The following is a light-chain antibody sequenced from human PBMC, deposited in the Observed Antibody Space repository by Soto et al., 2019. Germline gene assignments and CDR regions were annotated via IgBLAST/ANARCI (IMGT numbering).Light chain of an antibody. CDR2: AAS. CDR3: QQSYNSSWT. Sequence: DIQMTQYQPSLSASVGDRITITCRASQSISTYLNWYQQKAGKAPKPLIFAASSLQRGVPSRFSGSGSGTDFTLTITSLQPGDFATYYCQQSYNSSWTFGQGTKVDI. V-gene: IGKV1-39*01. J-gene: IGKJ1*01. CDR1: QSISTY.